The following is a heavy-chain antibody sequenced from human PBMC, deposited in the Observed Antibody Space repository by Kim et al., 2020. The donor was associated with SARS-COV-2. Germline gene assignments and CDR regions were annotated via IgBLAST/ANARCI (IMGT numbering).Heavy chain of an antibody. CDR3: ASRLSSSWAFDY. J-gene: IGHJ4*02. Sequence: SADSVKGRFTNSRANAKNSRYLQMNSLRDEDTAVYYCASRLSSSWAFDYWGQGTLVTVSS. D-gene: IGHD6-13*01. V-gene: IGHV3-48*02.